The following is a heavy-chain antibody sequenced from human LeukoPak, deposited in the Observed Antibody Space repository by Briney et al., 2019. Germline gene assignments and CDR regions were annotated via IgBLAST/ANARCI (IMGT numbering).Heavy chain of an antibody. J-gene: IGHJ4*02. V-gene: IGHV1-24*01. CDR3: ATGTTIFGVVIMRGPFDY. Sequence: GASVKVSCKVPGYTLTELSMHWVRQAPGKGLEWMGGFDPEDGETIYAQKFQGRVTMTEDTSTDTAYMELSSLRSEDTAVYYCATGTTIFGVVIMRGPFDYWGQGTLVTVSS. CDR1: GYTLTELS. CDR2: FDPEDGET. D-gene: IGHD3-3*01.